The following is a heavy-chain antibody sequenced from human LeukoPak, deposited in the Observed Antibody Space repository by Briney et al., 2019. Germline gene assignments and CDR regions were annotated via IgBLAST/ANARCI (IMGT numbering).Heavy chain of an antibody. Sequence: SSETLSLTCTVSGGSISSSSYYWGWIRQPPGKGLEWIGSIYYSGSTYYNPSLKSRVTISVDTSKNQFSLKLSSVTAADTAVYYCARTGHYGSGNYYGTFDYWGQGTLVTVSS. V-gene: IGHV4-39*07. CDR2: IYYSGST. J-gene: IGHJ4*02. CDR1: GGSISSSSYY. CDR3: ARTGHYGSGNYYGTFDY. D-gene: IGHD3-10*01.